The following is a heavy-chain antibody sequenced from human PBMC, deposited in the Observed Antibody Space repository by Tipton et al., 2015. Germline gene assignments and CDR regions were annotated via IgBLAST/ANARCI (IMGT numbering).Heavy chain of an antibody. CDR2: ISSSSSTI. CDR3: ARERTISMIVVRQDYYGMDV. D-gene: IGHD3-22*01. V-gene: IGHV3-48*02. Sequence: GSLRLSCAASGFTLIRYSMNWVRQAPGKGLEWVSYISSSSSTIYYADSVKGRFTISRDNAKNSLYLQMNSLRDEDTAVYYCARERTISMIVVRQDYYGMDVWGQGTTVTVSS. J-gene: IGHJ6*02. CDR1: GFTLIRYS.